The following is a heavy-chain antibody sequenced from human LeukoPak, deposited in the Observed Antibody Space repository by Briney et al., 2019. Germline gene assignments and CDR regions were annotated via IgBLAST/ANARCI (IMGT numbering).Heavy chain of an antibody. Sequence: PGGSLRLSCAASGFTFDDYAMHWVRQAPGKGLEWVSGISWNSGSIGYADSVKGRFTISRDNARDSLHLQMNSLRVEDTALYHCARGWEYGDYVVDYWGQGTLVTVSS. CDR2: ISWNSGSI. J-gene: IGHJ4*02. V-gene: IGHV3-9*01. D-gene: IGHD4-17*01. CDR3: ARGWEYGDYVVDY. CDR1: GFTFDDYA.